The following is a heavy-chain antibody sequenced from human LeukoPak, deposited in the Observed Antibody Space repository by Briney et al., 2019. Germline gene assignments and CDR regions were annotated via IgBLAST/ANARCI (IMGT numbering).Heavy chain of an antibody. Sequence: ASVKVSCKASGGTFSSYTISWVRQAPGQGLDWMGRIIPILGIANYAQKFQGRVTITADKSTSTAYMELSSLRSEDTAVYYCARAPLRVAGKDYYYYMDVWGKGTTVTVSS. J-gene: IGHJ6*03. D-gene: IGHD6-19*01. V-gene: IGHV1-69*02. CDR2: IIPILGIA. CDR3: ARAPLRVAGKDYYYYMDV. CDR1: GGTFSSYT.